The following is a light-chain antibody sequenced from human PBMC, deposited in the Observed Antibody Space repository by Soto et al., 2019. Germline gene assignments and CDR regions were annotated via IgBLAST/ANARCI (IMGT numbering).Light chain of an antibody. J-gene: IGLJ2*01. V-gene: IGLV2-14*01. Sequence: QLVLTQPASVSGSPGQSITISCTGTSSDVGGYNYVSWYQQHPGKAPKLMIYEVSNRPSGVSTRFSGSKSGNTASLTISGLQAEDEADYYCSSYTSSSTVVFGGGTKLTVL. CDR3: SSYTSSSTVV. CDR2: EVS. CDR1: SSDVGGYNY.